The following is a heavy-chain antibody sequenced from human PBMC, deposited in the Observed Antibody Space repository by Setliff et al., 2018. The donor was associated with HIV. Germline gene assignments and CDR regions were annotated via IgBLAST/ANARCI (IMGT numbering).Heavy chain of an antibody. D-gene: IGHD2-15*01. V-gene: IGHV4-34*01. J-gene: IGHJ5*02. CDR1: GGSFSGSY. CDR3: ARSSLYCSGGSYHLTWFDP. Sequence: PSETLSLTCAVYGGSFSGSYWSRIRQPPGKGLEWIGEINQSGSTNYNPSLKSRVTMSVDTSKNQFSLKLSSVTAADTAAYYCARSSLYCSGGSYHLTWFDPWGQGVKVTVSS. CDR2: INQSGST.